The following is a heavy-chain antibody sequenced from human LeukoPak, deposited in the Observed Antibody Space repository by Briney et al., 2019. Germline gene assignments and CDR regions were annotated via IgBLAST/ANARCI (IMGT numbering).Heavy chain of an antibody. J-gene: IGHJ6*02. CDR1: GLTGSSNF. Sequence: GGSLRLSCAASGLTGSSNFMTWVRQAPGKGLEWVSAIYSGGSTSYAASVRGRFNISRDNSKKTMFLQMSSLRVEDAAVYYCASSGTASRGAMDVWGQGTTVAVSS. CDR2: IYSGGST. V-gene: IGHV3-66*01. CDR3: ASSGTASRGAMDV. D-gene: IGHD1-1*01.